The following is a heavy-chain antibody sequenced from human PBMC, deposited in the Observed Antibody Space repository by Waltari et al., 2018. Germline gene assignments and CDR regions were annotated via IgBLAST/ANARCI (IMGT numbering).Heavy chain of an antibody. CDR2: VKPEDGET. V-gene: IGHV1-24*01. D-gene: IGHD4-4*01. CDR3: ATDPGNYDYSTDF. Sequence: QVQLVQSGAEVKKPGASVKVSCKVSGYTLTGLSMHWVRQAPGNGREWMGGVKPEDGETIYEQKFHGIVTITEDTSTDTAYMELSSLRSEDTAVYYCATDPGNYDYSTDFWGQGTLVTVSS. CDR1: GYTLTGLS. J-gene: IGHJ4*02.